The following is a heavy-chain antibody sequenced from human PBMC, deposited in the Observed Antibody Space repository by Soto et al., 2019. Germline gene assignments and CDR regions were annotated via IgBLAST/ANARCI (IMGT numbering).Heavy chain of an antibody. CDR3: ARAGGSSSWYDHVAFDI. CDR1: GGSFSGYY. D-gene: IGHD6-13*01. J-gene: IGHJ3*02. Sequence: PSETLSLTCAVYGGSFSGYYWSWIRQPPGKGLEWIGEINHSGSTNYNPSLKSRVTISVDTSKNQFSLKLSSVTAADTAVYYCARAGGSSSWYDHVAFDIWGQGTMVTVSS. V-gene: IGHV4-34*01. CDR2: INHSGST.